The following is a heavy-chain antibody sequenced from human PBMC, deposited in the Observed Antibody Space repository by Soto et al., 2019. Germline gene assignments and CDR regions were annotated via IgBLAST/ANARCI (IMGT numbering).Heavy chain of an antibody. V-gene: IGHV4-38-2*01. CDR1: GYSISSGYY. Sequence: PSETLSLTCAVSGYSISSGYYWGWSRQSPGKGLEWIGSIYHSGSTYYNPSLKSRVTIPVDTSKNQFSLKLSSVTAADTAVYYCARAGGSLYYFDYWGQGTQVTVSS. CDR3: ARAGGSLYYFDY. J-gene: IGHJ4*02. D-gene: IGHD1-26*01. CDR2: IYHSGST.